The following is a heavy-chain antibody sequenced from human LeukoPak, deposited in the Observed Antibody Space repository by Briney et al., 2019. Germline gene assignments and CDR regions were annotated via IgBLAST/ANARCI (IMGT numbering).Heavy chain of an antibody. D-gene: IGHD2-2*01. Sequence: PSQTLSLTCTVSGGSISSGDYDWSWIRQPPGKGLEWIGYIYYSGSTYYNPSLKSRVTISVDTSKNQFSLKLSSVTAADTAVYYCARELSCSSTSCYDYWGQGTLVTVSS. CDR3: ARELSCSSTSCYDY. V-gene: IGHV4-30-4*01. CDR2: IYYSGST. J-gene: IGHJ4*02. CDR1: GGSISSGDYD.